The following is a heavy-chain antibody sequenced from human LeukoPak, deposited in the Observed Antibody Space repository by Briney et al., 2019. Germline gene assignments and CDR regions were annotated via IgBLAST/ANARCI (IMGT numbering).Heavy chain of an antibody. J-gene: IGHJ5*02. Sequence: SGGSLRLSCAASGFTFSDYYMSWIRQAPGKGLEWVSYISSSGSTIYYADSVKGRFTISRDNAKNSLYLQMNSLRAEDTAVYYCARVFEGYSSIRFDPWGQGTLVTVSS. V-gene: IGHV3-11*01. CDR1: GFTFSDYY. CDR2: ISSSGSTI. D-gene: IGHD6-13*01. CDR3: ARVFEGYSSIRFDP.